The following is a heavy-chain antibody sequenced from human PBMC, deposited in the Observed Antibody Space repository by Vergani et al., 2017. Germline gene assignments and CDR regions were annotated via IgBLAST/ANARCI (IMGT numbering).Heavy chain of an antibody. CDR1: GYTFTRYY. V-gene: IGHV1-46*01. CDR3: ARERQYSGYDPDAFDI. CDR2: INPSGGST. Sequence: QVQLVQSGAEVKTPGASVKVSCKASGYTFTRYYMHWVRPAPGQGLEWMGIINPSGGSTSYAQKFQGRVTMTRDTSTRTVYMELSSLRSEDTAVYYCARERQYSGYDPDAFDIWGQGTMVTVSS. J-gene: IGHJ3*02. D-gene: IGHD5-12*01.